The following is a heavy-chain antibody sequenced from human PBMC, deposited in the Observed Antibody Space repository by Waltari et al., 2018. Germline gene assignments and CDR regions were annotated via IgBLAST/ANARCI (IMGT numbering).Heavy chain of an antibody. CDR2: VYHFGSS. Sequence: QVQLQESGPGLVKPSETLSLTCAVSGDSITRASYWGWIRQPPGKGLEWIGYVYHFGSSSYNPSLKSRVTMSVDTSKRQFSLNLSSVTAADTAVYYCARHESAHYGGFDSWGRGTLVTVSA. J-gene: IGHJ4*02. V-gene: IGHV4-38-2*01. CDR1: GDSITRASY. CDR3: ARHESAHYGGFDS. D-gene: IGHD4-17*01.